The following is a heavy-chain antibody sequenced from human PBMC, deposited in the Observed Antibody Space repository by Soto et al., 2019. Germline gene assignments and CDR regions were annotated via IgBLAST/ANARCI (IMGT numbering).Heavy chain of an antibody. CDR1: GYTFSNFY. V-gene: IGHV1-46*03. CDR3: GRGLAAGDY. CDR2: INPNGGST. Sequence: QVQLVQSGAEVVKPGASVRLSCKASGYTFSNFYIHWVRQAPGQGLEWMAIINPNGGSTNYAQKFQGRVTTTRETSATTVYMELSSLRSEDTAVYYCGRGLAAGDYWGQGALVTVSS. J-gene: IGHJ4*02. D-gene: IGHD3-9*01.